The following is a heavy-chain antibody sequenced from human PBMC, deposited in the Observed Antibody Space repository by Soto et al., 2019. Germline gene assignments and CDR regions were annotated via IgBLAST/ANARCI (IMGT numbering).Heavy chain of an antibody. CDR3: ARDPSHTIFGVVTYWNIQYYFDY. D-gene: IGHD3-3*01. J-gene: IGHJ4*02. Sequence: GGSLRLSCAASGFTFSSYWMSWVRQAPGKGLEWVANIKQDGSEKYYVDSVKGRFTISGDNAKNSLYLQMNSLRAEDTAVYYCARDPSHTIFGVVTYWNIQYYFDYWGQGTLVTVSS. CDR2: IKQDGSEK. CDR1: GFTFSSYW. V-gene: IGHV3-7*01.